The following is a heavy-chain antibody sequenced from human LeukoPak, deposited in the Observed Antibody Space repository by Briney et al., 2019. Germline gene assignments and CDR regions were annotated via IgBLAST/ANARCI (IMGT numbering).Heavy chain of an antibody. D-gene: IGHD1-26*01. V-gene: IGHV3-11*01. CDR2: ISSGGDTI. J-gene: IGHJ4*02. CDR3: AEDLGAYIVGPTNFAY. CDR1: GFSFSDYY. Sequence: GGSLRLSCAASGFSFSDYYMTWIRQAPGKGLEWVSYISSGGDTIYYADSVKGRFTISRDNAKNSLYLQMNSLRADDTAIYYCAEDLGAYIVGPTNFAYWSQGTLVTVSS.